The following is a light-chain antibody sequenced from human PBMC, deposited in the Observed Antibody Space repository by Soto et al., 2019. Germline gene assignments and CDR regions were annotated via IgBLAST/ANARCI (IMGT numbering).Light chain of an antibody. CDR3: QQYNNWPPT. CDR1: QSVTSN. CDR2: AAS. Sequence: EIVMTQSPATLSVSPGERATLSCRASQSVTSNLAWYQQKPGQAPRLLIYAASTRATGIPARFSGSGSGTEVTLTISSMQSEDCAVYYCQQYNNWPPTFCQGTRLELK. J-gene: IGKJ5*01. V-gene: IGKV3-15*01.